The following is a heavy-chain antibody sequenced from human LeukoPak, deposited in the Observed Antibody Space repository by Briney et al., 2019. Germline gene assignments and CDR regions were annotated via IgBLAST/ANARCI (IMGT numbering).Heavy chain of an antibody. CDR3: AREDGTYNWFDP. CDR1: GGSVSSGSYY. Sequence: SETLSLTCTVSGGSVSSGSYYWSWIRQPPGKGLEWIGYIYYGGSTNYNPSLKSRVTISVDTSKNQFSLKLSSVTAADTAVYYCAREDGTYNWFDPWGQGTLVTVSS. D-gene: IGHD5-24*01. V-gene: IGHV4-61*01. CDR2: IYYGGST. J-gene: IGHJ5*02.